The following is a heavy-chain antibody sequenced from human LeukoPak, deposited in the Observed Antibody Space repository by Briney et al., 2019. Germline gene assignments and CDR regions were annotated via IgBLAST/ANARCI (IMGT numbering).Heavy chain of an antibody. CDR2: IKSKNDGATT. V-gene: IGHV3-15*01. D-gene: IGHD2-21*01. Sequence: GGSLRLSCAASGFIFCNAWITWVRLAPGKGLEWVGRIKSKNDGATTHYAAPVRGRFTITRDDSKDILYLHMDSLKTEDTAKYSCAYLRPNNYYYYYMDAWGKGTTVTVSS. CDR1: GFIFCNAW. CDR3: AYLRPNNYYYYYMDA. J-gene: IGHJ6*03.